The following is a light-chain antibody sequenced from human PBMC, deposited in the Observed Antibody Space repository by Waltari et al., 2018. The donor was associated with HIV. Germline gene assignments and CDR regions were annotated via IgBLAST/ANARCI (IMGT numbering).Light chain of an antibody. J-gene: IGLJ3*02. Sequence: QSALTQSAAVSGSPGHSITISCTGTSTNIGSYNLVSWYKQPPGKAPKVLIYEVNKRPSGVSNRFSGSTSGSTASLTISGLQAEDEADYYCCSYAGSSNGVFGGGTKLTVL. V-gene: IGLV2-23*02. CDR2: EVN. CDR1: STNIGSYNL. CDR3: CSYAGSSNGV.